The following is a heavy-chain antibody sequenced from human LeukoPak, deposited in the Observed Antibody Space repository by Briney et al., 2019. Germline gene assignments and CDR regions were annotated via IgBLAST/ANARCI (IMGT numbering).Heavy chain of an antibody. V-gene: IGHV4-59*01. CDR3: ARSTPLADYYDSSCYYTPGYYFDY. Sequence: SEALSLTCTVSGGSISSYYWSWIRQPPGKGLEWIGYIYYSGSTNYNPSLKSRVTISVDTSKNQFSLKLSSVTAADTAVYYCARSTPLADYYDSSCYYTPGYYFDYGGQGTLVTVSS. J-gene: IGHJ4*02. CDR2: IYYSGST. CDR1: GGSISSYY. D-gene: IGHD3-22*01.